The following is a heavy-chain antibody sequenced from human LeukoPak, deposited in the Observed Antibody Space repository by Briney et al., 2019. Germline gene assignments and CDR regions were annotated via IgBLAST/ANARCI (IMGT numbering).Heavy chain of an antibody. Sequence: GGSLRLSCAASGFTFSSYWMSWVRQAPGKGLEWVAFIRYDGNIKFYADSMKGRFTISRDNSKNTLYLHINSLRPEDTALYYCVKDNPLDYWGQGTLVIVSS. CDR2: IRYDGNIK. J-gene: IGHJ4*02. V-gene: IGHV3-30*02. CDR3: VKDNPLDY. CDR1: GFTFSSYW. D-gene: IGHD1-14*01.